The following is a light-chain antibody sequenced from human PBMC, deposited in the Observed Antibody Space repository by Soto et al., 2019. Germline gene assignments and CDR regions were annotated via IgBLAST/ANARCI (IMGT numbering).Light chain of an antibody. CDR1: SSNIGSNY. Sequence: QSVLTQPPSASGTPGQRGTISCSGSSSNIGSNYVYWYQQLPGTAPKLLIYSNNQRPSGVPDRFSGSKSGTSASLAISGLRSEDEADYYCAAWDDSLSAVVFGGGTKLTVL. J-gene: IGLJ2*01. CDR3: AAWDDSLSAVV. V-gene: IGLV1-47*02. CDR2: SNN.